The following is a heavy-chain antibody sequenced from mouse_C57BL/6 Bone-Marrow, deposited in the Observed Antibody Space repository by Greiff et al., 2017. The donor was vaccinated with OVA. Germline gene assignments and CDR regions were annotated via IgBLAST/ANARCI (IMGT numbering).Heavy chain of an antibody. V-gene: IGHV1-52*01. CDR1: GYTFTSYW. CDR2: IDPSDSEP. CDR3: ARSTMVTTFAY. Sequence: QVQLQQPGAELVRPGSSVKLSCKASGYTFTSYWMHWVKQRPIQGLEWIGNIDPSDSEPHYNQKFKDKATLTVDKSSSTAYMQLSSLTSEDSAVDYCARSTMVTTFAYWGQGTLVTVSA. J-gene: IGHJ3*01. D-gene: IGHD2-2*01.